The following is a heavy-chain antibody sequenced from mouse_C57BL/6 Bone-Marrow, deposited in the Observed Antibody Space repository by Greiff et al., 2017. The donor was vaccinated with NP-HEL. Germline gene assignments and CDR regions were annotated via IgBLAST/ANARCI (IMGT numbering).Heavy chain of an antibody. CDR2: IWWDDDK. CDR1: GFSLSTFGMG. Sequence: ESGPGILQPSQTLSLTCSFSGFSLSTFGMGVGWIRQPSGKGLEWLAHIWWDDDKYYNPALKSRLTISKDTSKNQVFLKIANVDTADTATYYCARIPLYYYGSSYWYFDVWGTGTTVTVSS. D-gene: IGHD1-1*01. CDR3: ARIPLYYYGSSYWYFDV. V-gene: IGHV8-8*01. J-gene: IGHJ1*03.